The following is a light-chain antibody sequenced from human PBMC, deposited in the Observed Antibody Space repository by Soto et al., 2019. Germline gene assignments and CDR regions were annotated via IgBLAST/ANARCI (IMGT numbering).Light chain of an antibody. CDR3: TSYAGGNNI. Sequence: QSALTQPPSASGSPVQSVTISCTGTSSDVGAYNYVSWYQQHPGKVPKLMVYEVNKRPSGVPDRFSGSKSGNTASLTVSGLQAEDEADYYCTSYAGGNNIFGTGTKLTVL. V-gene: IGLV2-8*01. CDR1: SSDVGAYNY. J-gene: IGLJ1*01. CDR2: EVN.